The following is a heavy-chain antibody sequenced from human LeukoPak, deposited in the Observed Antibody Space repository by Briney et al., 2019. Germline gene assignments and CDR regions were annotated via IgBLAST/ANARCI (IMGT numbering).Heavy chain of an antibody. Sequence: GGSLRLSCAASGFTFSSYWMSWVRLAPGKGLEWVGNIKGDGSEKWYVDSVKGRFTISRDNAQNSVYLQMNSLRAEDTALYYCARDEYRSRWLHPWGQGTLVTATS. V-gene: IGHV3-7*01. CDR3: ARDEYRSRWLHP. CDR2: IKGDGSEK. J-gene: IGHJ5*02. CDR1: GFTFSSYW. D-gene: IGHD4-11*01.